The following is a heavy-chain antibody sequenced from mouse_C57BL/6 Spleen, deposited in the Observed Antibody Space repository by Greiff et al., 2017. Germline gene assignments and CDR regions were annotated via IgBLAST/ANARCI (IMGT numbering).Heavy chain of an antibody. CDR1: GYTFTDSY. CDR2: IYPGSGNT. V-gene: IGHV1-76*01. Sequence: QVQLQQSGAELVRPGASVKLSCKASGYTFTDSYINWVKQRPGQGLEWIARIYPGSGNTYYNEKFKGKATLTATKSSSTAYMQLSSLTSEDSAVYVCARARLLRGYFDVWGTGTTVTVSS. CDR3: ARARLLRGYFDV. J-gene: IGHJ1*03. D-gene: IGHD1-1*01.